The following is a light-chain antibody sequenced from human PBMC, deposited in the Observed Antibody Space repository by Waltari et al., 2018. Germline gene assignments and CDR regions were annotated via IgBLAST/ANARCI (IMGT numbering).Light chain of an antibody. V-gene: IGKV3-15*01. Sequence: EIVMTQSPATLSVSPGEGVTLSCRASQSVGSSLAWYQQSPGQAPRLLIYAASTRATGIPGRFSGSGSGAGFTLTITSLQPEDCAVYYCQQYIDWPRTFGLGTKLEIK. CDR1: QSVGSS. J-gene: IGKJ2*01. CDR2: AAS. CDR3: QQYIDWPRT.